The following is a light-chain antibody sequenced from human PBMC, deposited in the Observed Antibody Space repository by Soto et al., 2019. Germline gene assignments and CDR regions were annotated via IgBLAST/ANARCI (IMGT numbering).Light chain of an antibody. CDR1: QSILYSSNNKNY. V-gene: IGKV4-1*01. CDR3: QQYYSTPPT. Sequence: DIVMTQSPDSLAVSLGEKATINCKSSQSILYSSNNKNYLAWYQQKPGQPPKLLIYWASTRESGVPDRFSGSWSGTDFTLTISSLQAEDVAVYYCQQYYSTPPTFGQGTKVDIK. J-gene: IGKJ1*01. CDR2: WAS.